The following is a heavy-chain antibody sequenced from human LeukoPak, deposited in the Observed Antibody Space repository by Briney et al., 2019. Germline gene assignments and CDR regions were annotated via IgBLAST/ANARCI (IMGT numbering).Heavy chain of an antibody. D-gene: IGHD5-12*01. V-gene: IGHV3-30-3*01. CDR1: GFTFSSYA. CDR2: ILYDGSNK. CDR3: ARERKATTNYYYYYGMDV. Sequence: GGSLRLSCAASGFTFSSYAMHWVRQAPGKGLEWVAVILYDGSNKYYADSVKGRFTISRDNSKNTLYLQMNSLRAEDTAVYYCARERKATTNYYYYYGMDVWGQGTTVTVSS. J-gene: IGHJ6*02.